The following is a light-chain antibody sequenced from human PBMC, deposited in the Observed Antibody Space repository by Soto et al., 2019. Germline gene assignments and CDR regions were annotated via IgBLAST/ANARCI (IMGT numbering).Light chain of an antibody. J-gene: IGKJ1*01. Sequence: DIQMTQSPSTRSASVGDRVTITCRASQSISSWLAWYQQKPGKAPKLLIYKASSLESGVPSRFSGSGSGTEITLTISSLQPDDFATYYCQQYNSYWTFGQGTKVDIK. CDR1: QSISSW. CDR2: KAS. V-gene: IGKV1-5*03. CDR3: QQYNSYWT.